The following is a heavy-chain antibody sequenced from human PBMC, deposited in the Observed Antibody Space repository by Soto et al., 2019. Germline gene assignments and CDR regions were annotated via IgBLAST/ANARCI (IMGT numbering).Heavy chain of an antibody. V-gene: IGHV4-59*01. CDR2: IYYSGST. Sequence: TLSLTCTVSGGSISSYYWSWIRQPPGKGLEWIGYIYYSGSTNYNPSLKSRVTISVDTSKNQFSLKLSSVTAADTAVYYCARVYYYYYGMDVWGQGTTVTVSS. CDR1: GGSISSYY. CDR3: ARVYYYYYGMDV. J-gene: IGHJ6*02.